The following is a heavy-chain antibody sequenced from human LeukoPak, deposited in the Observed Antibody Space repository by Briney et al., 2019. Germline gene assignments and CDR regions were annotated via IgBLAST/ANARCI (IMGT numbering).Heavy chain of an antibody. Sequence: GGSLRLSCVASGFTVSSNYMNWVRQAPGKGLEWVSYISSSGSTIYYADSVKGRFTISRDNAKNSLYLQMNGLRAEDTAIYYCARGKTPLYYYGLDVWGQGTTVTVSS. CDR3: ARGKTPLYYYGLDV. CDR2: ISSSGSTI. V-gene: IGHV3-48*03. J-gene: IGHJ6*02. CDR1: GFTVSSNY.